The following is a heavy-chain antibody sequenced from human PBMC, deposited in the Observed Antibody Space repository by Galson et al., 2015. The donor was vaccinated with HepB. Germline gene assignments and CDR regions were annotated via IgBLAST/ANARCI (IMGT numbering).Heavy chain of an antibody. V-gene: IGHV3-30-3*01. CDR3: ARDQGYDFWSGILAGFDY. Sequence: SLRLSCAASGFTFSSYAMHWVRQAPGKGLEWVAVISYDGSNKYYADSVKGRFTISRDNSKNTLYLQMNSLRAEDTAVYYCARDQGYDFWSGILAGFDYWGQGTLVTVSS. D-gene: IGHD3-3*01. CDR2: ISYDGSNK. J-gene: IGHJ4*02. CDR1: GFTFSSYA.